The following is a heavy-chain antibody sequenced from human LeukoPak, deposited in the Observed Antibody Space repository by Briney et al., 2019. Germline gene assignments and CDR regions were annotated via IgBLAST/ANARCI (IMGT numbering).Heavy chain of an antibody. CDR1: GGSISSSSYC. CDR2: IYYTGST. Sequence: SETLSLTCSVSGGSISSSSYCWGWIRQPPGKGLEWIGSIYYTGSTYYNPSLESRVTISVDTSKNQFSLKLTSVTAADTAVYYCARHPRGSYPYYFDYWGQGTLVAVSS. V-gene: IGHV4-39*01. J-gene: IGHJ4*02. CDR3: ARHPRGSYPYYFDY. D-gene: IGHD1-26*01.